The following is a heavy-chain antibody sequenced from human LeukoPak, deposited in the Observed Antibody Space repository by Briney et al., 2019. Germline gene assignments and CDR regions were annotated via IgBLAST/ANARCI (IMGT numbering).Heavy chain of an antibody. Sequence: GGSLRLSCAASGFTFSNAWMSWVRQAPGKGLEWVGRIKSKTDGGTPDYAAPVKGRFSISRDDSKNMLYLQMSSLKTEDTAVYYCTRDSDILTGNYRGVFDIWGQGTMVTVSS. CDR1: GFTFSNAW. CDR3: TRDSDILTGNYRGVFDI. V-gene: IGHV3-15*01. CDR2: IKSKTDGGTP. J-gene: IGHJ3*02. D-gene: IGHD3-9*01.